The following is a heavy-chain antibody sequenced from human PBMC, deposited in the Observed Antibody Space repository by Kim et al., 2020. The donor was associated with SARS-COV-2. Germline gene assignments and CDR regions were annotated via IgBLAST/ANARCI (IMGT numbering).Heavy chain of an antibody. Sequence: SETLSLTCTVSGGSISSSSYYWGWIRQPPGKGLDWIGSTYYSGSTYYNPSLKSRVTISVDTSKNQLSLKLSSVTAADTAVYSCARHSHNSGGGHVDCPFDPWGQGTLVTVSS. D-gene: IGHD6-19*01. CDR1: GGSISSSSYY. CDR3: ARHSHNSGGGHVDCPFDP. CDR2: TYYSGST. V-gene: IGHV4-39*01. J-gene: IGHJ5*02.